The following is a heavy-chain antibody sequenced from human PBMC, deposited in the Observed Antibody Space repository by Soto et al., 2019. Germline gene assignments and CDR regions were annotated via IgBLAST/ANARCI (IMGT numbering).Heavy chain of an antibody. CDR1: GFTFSRYA. CDR2: ISRDGNNK. J-gene: IGHJ4*02. CDR3: ARSRNGAVPDSINF. V-gene: IGHV3-30-3*01. D-gene: IGHD2-8*01. Sequence: GGSLRLSCAASGFTFSRYAMHWVRQAPGEGLEWVAVISRDGNNKYYASSVKGRFTVSRDNSNNTVYLSMSSLRPDDTAVFYCARSRNGAVPDSINFWGQGTLVGVSS.